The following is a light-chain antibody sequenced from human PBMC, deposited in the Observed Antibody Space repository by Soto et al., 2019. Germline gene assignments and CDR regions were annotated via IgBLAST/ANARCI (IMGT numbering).Light chain of an antibody. CDR1: QSVSGH. V-gene: IGKV3-15*01. CDR2: AAS. CDR3: QQYHDWPWT. J-gene: IGKJ1*01. Sequence: EMVMTQSPATLSVSPGERATLSCRASQSVSGHLAWYRQEPGQPTTLLDYAASTGATGIPARFRGSGSGTEFTLTINSLQSEDFAVYYCQQYHDWPWTFSQGTKVEIK.